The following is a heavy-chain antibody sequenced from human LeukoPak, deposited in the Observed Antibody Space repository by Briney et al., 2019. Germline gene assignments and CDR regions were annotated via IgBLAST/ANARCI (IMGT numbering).Heavy chain of an antibody. V-gene: IGHV4-39*01. CDR1: GGTITSYC. CDR2: IYYSWST. J-gene: IGHJ4*02. CDR3: ARRRVTMIVVVPSPGAIDY. D-gene: IGHD3-22*01. Sequence: TSETLSLTCTVSGGTITSYCWKWNSQPPAKGLERIGSIYYSWSTYYNPSLKSRITISVDASKNQFSLKLSSVTAADTAVYYCARRRVTMIVVVPSPGAIDYWGQGTLVTVSS.